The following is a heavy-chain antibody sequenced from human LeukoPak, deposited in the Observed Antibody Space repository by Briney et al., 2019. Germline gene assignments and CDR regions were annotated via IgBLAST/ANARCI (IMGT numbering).Heavy chain of an antibody. D-gene: IGHD3-22*01. Sequence: PSETLSLTCTISGGSVSDYYWSWIRQSPGKGLEWIRNIYHTGSTSYSPSLKSRVTISVDTSKNQFSLKLSSVTAADTAVYYCARLEYYYDSSGQIDYWGQGTLVTVSS. CDR3: ARLEYYYDSSGQIDY. CDR1: GGSVSDYY. V-gene: IGHV4-59*08. CDR2: IYHTGST. J-gene: IGHJ4*02.